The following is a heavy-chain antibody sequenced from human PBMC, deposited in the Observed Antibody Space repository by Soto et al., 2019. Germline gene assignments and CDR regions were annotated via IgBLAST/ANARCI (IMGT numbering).Heavy chain of an antibody. Sequence: GGSLRLSCAAVGFTVSSNYMNWVRQAPGKGLEWVSVIYSRGDTYYAESMKGRFTISRDTSKNTVYLQIDNIRREDTALYYCARDRAGSQGIDVWGQGTRGTISS. V-gene: IGHV3-53*01. J-gene: IGHJ6*02. CDR3: ARDRAGSQGIDV. D-gene: IGHD3-10*01. CDR2: IYSRGDT. CDR1: GFTVSSNY.